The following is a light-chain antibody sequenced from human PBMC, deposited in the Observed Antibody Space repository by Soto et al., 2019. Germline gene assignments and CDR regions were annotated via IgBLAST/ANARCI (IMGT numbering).Light chain of an antibody. CDR2: DVS. V-gene: IGKV3-15*01. J-gene: IGKJ5*01. CDR3: QQYNNWPFS. CDR1: QSVSSN. Sequence: EVVMTQSPATLSVSPGERATLSCRAGQSVSSNYLAWYQQKPGQSPRLLIYDVSIRATGVPARFSGTGSETDFTLTISGLQSEDSAVYFCQQYNNWPFSFGQGTRLEIK.